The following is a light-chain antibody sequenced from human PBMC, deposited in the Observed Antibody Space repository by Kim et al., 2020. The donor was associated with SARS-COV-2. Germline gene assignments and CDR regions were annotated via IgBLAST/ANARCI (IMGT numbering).Light chain of an antibody. CDR2: GAS. CDR3: HQYGRLPFT. CDR1: LSVSSNS. V-gene: IGKV3-20*01. J-gene: IGKJ3*01. Sequence: EIVLTQSPGTLSLSPGERATLSCRASLSVSSNSLAWYQQKPGQAPRLLIYGASSRATGIPDRFSGSGSGTDFTLTISRLEPEDFAVYYCHQYGRLPFTFGPGTKVDIK.